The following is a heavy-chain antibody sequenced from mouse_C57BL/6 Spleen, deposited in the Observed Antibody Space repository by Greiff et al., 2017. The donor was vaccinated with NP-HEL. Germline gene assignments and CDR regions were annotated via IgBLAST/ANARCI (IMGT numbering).Heavy chain of an antibody. Sequence: QVQLKQSGAELVRPGASVTLSCKASGYTFTDYEMHWVKQTPVHGLEWIGAIDPETGGTAYNQKFKGKAILTADKSSSTAYMELRSLTSEDSAVYYCTRSGTEKFAYWGQGTLVTVSA. CDR3: TRSGTEKFAY. CDR1: GYTFTDYE. V-gene: IGHV1-15*01. CDR2: IDPETGGT. J-gene: IGHJ3*01. D-gene: IGHD3-2*02.